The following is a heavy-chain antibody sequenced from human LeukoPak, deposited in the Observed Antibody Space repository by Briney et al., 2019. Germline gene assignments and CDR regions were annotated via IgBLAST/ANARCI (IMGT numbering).Heavy chain of an antibody. Sequence: SETLSLTCIVSGGSISSGSHYWAWVRQPPGKGLEWIASMLYSGNTYYNPSLKSRVTISVDTSKNQFFLRLSSVTAADTAVYYCARHLDSRGRYFDYWGQGTLVTVSS. D-gene: IGHD3-22*01. CDR2: MLYSGNT. CDR1: GGSISSGSHY. J-gene: IGHJ4*02. V-gene: IGHV4-39*01. CDR3: ARHLDSRGRYFDY.